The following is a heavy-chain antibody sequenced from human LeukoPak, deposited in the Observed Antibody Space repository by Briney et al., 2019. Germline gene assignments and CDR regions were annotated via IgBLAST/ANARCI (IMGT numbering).Heavy chain of an antibody. D-gene: IGHD6-19*01. CDR1: GGSISSRTYY. Sequence: PSETLSLTCTVSGGSISSRTYYWGWIRQPPGKGLEWIGSIYYSGSACYNPSLKSRVTISVDTSKNQFSLRLSSVTAADTAVYYCARDPSIEVAGGDYWSQGTLVTVSS. CDR3: ARDPSIEVAGGDY. J-gene: IGHJ4*02. CDR2: IYYSGSA. V-gene: IGHV4-39*02.